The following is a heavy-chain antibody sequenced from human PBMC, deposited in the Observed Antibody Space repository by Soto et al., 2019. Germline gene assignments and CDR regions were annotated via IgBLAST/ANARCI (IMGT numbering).Heavy chain of an antibody. J-gene: IGHJ4*02. CDR3: ARPFGDYGDYAWSLRY. CDR1: GYTFSGYA. V-gene: IGHV1-18*01. D-gene: IGHD4-17*01. CDR2: ISAYNGNT. Sequence: QVQLVQSGAEVKKPGASVKVSGKASGYTFSGYAMGWVRQAPGQGLEWMGWISAYNGNTDYAQKFQGRVTMTTDTSTSTAYMELRSLTSDDTAVYYCARPFGDYGDYAWSLRYWGQGTLVTVSS.